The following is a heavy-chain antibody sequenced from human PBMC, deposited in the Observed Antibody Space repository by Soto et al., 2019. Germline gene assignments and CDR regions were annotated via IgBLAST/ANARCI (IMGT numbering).Heavy chain of an antibody. CDR1: GFTFDDYA. D-gene: IGHD3-16*01. V-gene: IGHV3-9*01. J-gene: IGHJ4*02. CDR3: AKARTSLGTPRFDS. CDR2: ISWNGGSI. Sequence: EVQLVESGGGLVQPGSSLRLSCAASGFTFDDYAIHWVRQAPGKGLEWVSGISWNGGSIAYADAVKGRFTLSRDNAKNSLYLQINSLRSEDTALYYCAKARTSLGTPRFDSWGQGALVTVSS.